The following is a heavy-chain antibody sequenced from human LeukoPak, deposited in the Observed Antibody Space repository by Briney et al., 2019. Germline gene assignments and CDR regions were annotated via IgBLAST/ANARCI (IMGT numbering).Heavy chain of an antibody. CDR1: GSSFTSYW. J-gene: IGHJ2*01. Sequence: GESLKISCKGSGSSFTSYWIGWVRQMPGKGLEWMGIIYPGDSDTRYSPSFQGQVTISADKSISTAYLQWSSLKASDTAMYYCARPRHQNSSPGPWYFDLWGRGTLVTVSS. CDR3: ARPRHQNSSPGPWYFDL. D-gene: IGHD6-13*01. V-gene: IGHV5-51*01. CDR2: IYPGDSDT.